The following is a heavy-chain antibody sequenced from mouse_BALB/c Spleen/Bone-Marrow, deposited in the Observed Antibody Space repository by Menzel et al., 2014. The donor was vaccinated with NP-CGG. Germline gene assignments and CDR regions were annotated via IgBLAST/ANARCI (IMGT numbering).Heavy chain of an antibody. V-gene: IGHV14-3*02. D-gene: IGHD1-1*01. CDR3: ANYYYGSSLFAY. CDR2: IDPANGNT. Sequence: EVNVVESGAELVKPGASVKLSCTASGFNIKDTYMHWVKQRPEQGLEWIGRIDPANGNTKYDPKFQGKATITADTSSNTAYLQLSSLTSEDTAAYYCANYYYGSSLFAYWGQGTLVTVSA. J-gene: IGHJ3*01. CDR1: GFNIKDTY.